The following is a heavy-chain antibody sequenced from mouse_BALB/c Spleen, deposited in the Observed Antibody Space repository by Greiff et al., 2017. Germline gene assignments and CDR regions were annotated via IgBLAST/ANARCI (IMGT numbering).Heavy chain of an antibody. CDR1: GYTFTSYW. V-gene: IGHV1-7*01. J-gene: IGHJ3*01. CDR3: ARWGTARATNAY. CDR2: INPSTGYT. D-gene: IGHD3-2*01. Sequence: QVQLQQSGAELAKPGASVKMSCKASGYTFTSYWMHWVKQRPGQGLEWIGYINPSTGYTEYNQKFKDKATLTADKSSSTAYMQLSSLTSEDSAVYYCARWGTARATNAYWGQGTLVTVSA.